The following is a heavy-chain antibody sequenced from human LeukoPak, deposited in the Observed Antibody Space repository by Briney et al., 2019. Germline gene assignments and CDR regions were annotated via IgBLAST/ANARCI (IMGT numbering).Heavy chain of an antibody. CDR2: IYTSGST. CDR1: GGSISSGSYY. CDR3: ARDRDSSGYYLY. V-gene: IGHV4-61*02. Sequence: PSQTLSLTCTVSGGSISSGSYYWSWIRQPAGKGLEWIGRIYTSGSTNYNPSLKSRVTISVDTSKNQFSLKLRSVTAADTAVYYCARDRDSSGYYLYWGQGTLVTVSS. J-gene: IGHJ4*02. D-gene: IGHD3-22*01.